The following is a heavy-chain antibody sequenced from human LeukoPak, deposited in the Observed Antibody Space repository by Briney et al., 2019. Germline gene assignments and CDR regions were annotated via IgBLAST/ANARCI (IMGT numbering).Heavy chain of an antibody. CDR3: VRPQDGYNGFDC. D-gene: IGHD5-24*01. CDR2: INSDGSTR. J-gene: IGHJ4*02. Sequence: GGSLRLSCAASGFTFTTSWMHWVRQAPGKGLGWVSRINSDGSTRNYADSVKGRFTISRDNAKNALYLQMDSLRAEDAAVYYCVRPQDGYNGFDCWGQGTLVTVSS. CDR1: GFTFTTSW. V-gene: IGHV3-74*01.